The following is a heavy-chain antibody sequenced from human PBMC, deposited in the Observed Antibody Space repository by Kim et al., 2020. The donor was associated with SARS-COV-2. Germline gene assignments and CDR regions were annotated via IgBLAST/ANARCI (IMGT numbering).Heavy chain of an antibody. J-gene: IGHJ5*02. D-gene: IGHD6-13*01. V-gene: IGHV4-59*01. CDR3: AGEGSSSWAPGFDP. Sequence: YNPSLKSLVTISVDTSENQFSLKLSAVTAADTAVYYCAGEGSSSWAPGFDPWGQGTLVTVSS.